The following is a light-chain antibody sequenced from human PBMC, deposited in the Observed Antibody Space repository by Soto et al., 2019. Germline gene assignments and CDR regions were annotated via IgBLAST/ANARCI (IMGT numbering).Light chain of an antibody. CDR3: SSFAATHTYI. V-gene: IGLV2-11*01. J-gene: IGLJ1*01. Sequence: QSVLTQPPSASGFPGQSVTISCTGTSSDVGYYDFVSWYQQHPGKAPKLMIYVVTKRPSGVPDRFSGSKSGNTASLTISGLQDEDEADYYCSSFAATHTYIFGTGTKVTVL. CDR1: SSDVGYYDF. CDR2: VVT.